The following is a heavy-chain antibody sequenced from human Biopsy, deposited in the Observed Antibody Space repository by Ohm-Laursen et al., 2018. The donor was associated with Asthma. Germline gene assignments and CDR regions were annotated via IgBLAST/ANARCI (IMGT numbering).Heavy chain of an antibody. CDR3: ARKAGSCISRTCYSLDF. CDR2: INSVFGTT. Sequence: SSVKVSCKSLGGTFNTYVIGWVPQAPGQGLGWMGGINSVFGTTTYPQKFQDRVTITADDSTSTVYMELSSLRSEDTAVYYFARKAGSCISRTCYSLDFWGQGTLVTVSS. D-gene: IGHD2-2*01. J-gene: IGHJ4*02. CDR1: GGTFNTYV. V-gene: IGHV1-69*01.